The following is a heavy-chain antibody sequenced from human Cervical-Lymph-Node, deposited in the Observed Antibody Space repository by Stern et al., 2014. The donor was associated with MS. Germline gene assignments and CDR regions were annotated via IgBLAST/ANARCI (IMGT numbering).Heavy chain of an antibody. CDR3: ARHVQGFDY. V-gene: IGHV5-51*01. CDR2: IYPYDSDT. Sequence: VQLVQSGAEVKKPGESLKISCKLSGYSFTIYYIAWVRQMPGKGLEWMVVIYPYDSDTSYTPSSQCQVTSSANKSITAAYLQSSGLRASDTAMYYCARHVQGFDYWGQGTLVTVSS. CDR1: GYSFTIYY. J-gene: IGHJ4*02.